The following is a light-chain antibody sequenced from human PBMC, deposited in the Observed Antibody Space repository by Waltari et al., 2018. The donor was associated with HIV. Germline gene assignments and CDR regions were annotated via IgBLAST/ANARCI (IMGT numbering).Light chain of an antibody. Sequence: SLGERATINCKSSQSVFSSSNYKNYLAWYQQKPGQPPKLLIYWASTRESGVPDRFSGSGSGTDFTLTISSLQAEDVAVYSCQQYYSTPMYTFGQGTKLEIK. J-gene: IGKJ2*01. CDR2: WAS. V-gene: IGKV4-1*01. CDR1: QSVFSSSNYKNY. CDR3: QQYYSTPMYT.